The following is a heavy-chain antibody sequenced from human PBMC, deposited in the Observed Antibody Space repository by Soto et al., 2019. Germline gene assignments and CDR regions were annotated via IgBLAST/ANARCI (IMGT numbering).Heavy chain of an antibody. CDR1: GGSLNSGGYY. V-gene: IGHV4-31*03. J-gene: IGHJ6*02. Sequence: QVQLQESGPGLVKPSQTLSLTCTVSGGSLNSGGYYWTWIRQHPGKGLEWIGYISYSGSTYYNPSLKSRVTISVDTSKNQFSLRLSSLTAADTAVYYCARDRHSSYYYYGMDVWGQGTTVTVSS. CDR2: ISYSGST. D-gene: IGHD2-21*01. CDR3: ARDRHSSYYYYGMDV.